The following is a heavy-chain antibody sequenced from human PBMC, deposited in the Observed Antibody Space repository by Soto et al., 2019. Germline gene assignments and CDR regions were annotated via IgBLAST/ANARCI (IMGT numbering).Heavy chain of an antibody. Sequence: QVQLVESGGGVAQPGRSLRLFCAASGFTLSSYSLHWVRQSPGKGLEWVAAISSDGTEKHYADSVKGRFTISRDNSKNTLSLQLNSLRTEHTAVYYCARMFGFSYGPANRGMDVWGQGTTVTVSS. J-gene: IGHJ6*02. CDR1: GFTLSSYS. D-gene: IGHD5-18*01. V-gene: IGHV3-30*04. CDR2: ISSDGTEK. CDR3: ARMFGFSYGPANRGMDV.